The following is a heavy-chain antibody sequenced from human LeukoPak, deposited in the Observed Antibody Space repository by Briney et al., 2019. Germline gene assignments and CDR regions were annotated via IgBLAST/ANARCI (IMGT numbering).Heavy chain of an antibody. CDR1: GYTFTDYY. CDR2: INPNSGGT. D-gene: IGHD2-15*01. J-gene: IGHJ3*02. V-gene: IGHV1-2*02. Sequence: ASVKVSCKATGYTFTDYYMHWVRQAPGQGLEWMGWINPNSGGTNYAQKFQGRVTMTRDTSISTAYMELSRLRSDDTAVYYCARDGDYSDAFDIWGQGTMVTVSS. CDR3: ARDGDYSDAFDI.